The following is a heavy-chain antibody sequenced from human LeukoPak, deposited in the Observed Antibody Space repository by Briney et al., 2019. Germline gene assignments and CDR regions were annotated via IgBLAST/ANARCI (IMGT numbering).Heavy chain of an antibody. V-gene: IGHV1-18*01. CDR1: GYTFTSYG. D-gene: IGHD6-19*01. CDR3: ARFAVHRRITVAGQFGLDY. Sequence: ASVKVSCKASGYTFTSYGISWVRQAPGQGPEWMGWISAYNGNTNYAQKFQGRVTMTRDTSTSTVYMELSSLRSEDTAVYYCARFAVHRRITVAGQFGLDYWGQGTLVSVSS. J-gene: IGHJ4*02. CDR2: ISAYNGNT.